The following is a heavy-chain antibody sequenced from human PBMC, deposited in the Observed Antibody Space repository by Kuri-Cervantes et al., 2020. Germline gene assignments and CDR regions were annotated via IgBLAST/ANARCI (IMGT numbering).Heavy chain of an antibody. CDR2: IYYSGST. J-gene: IGHJ6*02. CDR1: GGSISSGGYY. CDR3: ARVRIDYGGNSLSFSRYYYYGMDV. D-gene: IGHD4-23*01. Sequence: SETLSLTCTVSGGSISSGGYYWSWIRQHPGKGPEWIGYIYYSGSTYYNPSLKSRVTISVDTSKNQFSLKLSSVTAADTAVYYCARVRIDYGGNSLSFSRYYYYGMDVWGQGTTVTVSS. V-gene: IGHV4-31*03.